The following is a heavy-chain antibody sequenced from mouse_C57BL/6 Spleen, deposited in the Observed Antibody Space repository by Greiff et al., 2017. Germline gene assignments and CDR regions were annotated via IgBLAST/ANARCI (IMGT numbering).Heavy chain of an antibody. J-gene: IGHJ2*01. D-gene: IGHD2-5*01. CDR3: ARCSNYERNYVDY. Sequence: VQLVESGAELARPGASVKLSCKASGYTFTSYGISWVKQRTGQGLEWIGEIYPRSGNTYYNEKFKGKATLPADKSSSTAYMELRSLTSEDSAVYFGARCSNYERNYVDYWGQGTTLTVSS. V-gene: IGHV1-81*01. CDR1: GYTFTSYG. CDR2: IYPRSGNT.